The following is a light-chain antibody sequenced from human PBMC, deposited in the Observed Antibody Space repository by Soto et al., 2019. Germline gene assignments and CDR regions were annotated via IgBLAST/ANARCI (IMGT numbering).Light chain of an antibody. J-gene: IGKJ5*01. CDR3: MQGTYWPPIT. V-gene: IGKV2-30*01. Sequence: DVLRSQSPLSLPVTLVQPASISFRSSESLVSSDGNLYLFWCQQRPGQPPRRLISKVSDRDSGVPDRFSGSGSGTHFTLKISGVEDEDVGIYYCMQGTYWPPITFGQGTRLEIK. CDR2: KVS. CDR1: ESLVSSDGNLY.